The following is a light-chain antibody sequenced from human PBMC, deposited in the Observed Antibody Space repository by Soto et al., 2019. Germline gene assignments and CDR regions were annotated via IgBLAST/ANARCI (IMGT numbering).Light chain of an antibody. CDR1: QSIRSW. Sequence: DIQMTQSPSTLSASVGDRVTITCRASQSIRSWLAWYQQKPGKAPKLLIYDASSLESGVPSRLSGSGSGTEFSLTIRSLQPDYFATSYCQQYNSYLTFGGGTKVEIK. V-gene: IGKV1-5*01. CDR3: QQYNSYLT. CDR2: DAS. J-gene: IGKJ4*01.